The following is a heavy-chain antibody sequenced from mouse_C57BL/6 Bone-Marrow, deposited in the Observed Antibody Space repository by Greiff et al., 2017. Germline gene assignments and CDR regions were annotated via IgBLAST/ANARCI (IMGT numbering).Heavy chain of an antibody. D-gene: IGHD2-5*01. CDR3: ARRANYSNLYYYAMDY. J-gene: IGHJ4*01. Sequence: QVTLKECGPGILQSSQTLSLTCSFSGFSLSTSGMGVIWIRQPSGKGLEWLAPIYRDDDKRYNPSLKPRLTLSKDTSRNQVFLKITSVDTADTATYYCARRANYSNLYYYAMDYWGQGTSVTVSS. V-gene: IGHV8-12*01. CDR1: GFSLSTSGMG. CDR2: IYRDDDK.